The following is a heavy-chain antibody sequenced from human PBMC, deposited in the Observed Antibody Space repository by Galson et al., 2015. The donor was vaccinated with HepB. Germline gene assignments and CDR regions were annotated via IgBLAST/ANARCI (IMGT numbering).Heavy chain of an antibody. CDR3: ANKEGYCSSTSCYGAFDI. J-gene: IGHJ3*02. D-gene: IGHD2-2*01. CDR2: ISGSGGST. CDR1: GFTFSSYA. V-gene: IGHV3-23*01. Sequence: SLRLSCAASGFTFSSYAMSWVRQAPGKGLEWVSAISGSGGSTYYADSVKGRFTISRDNSKNTLYLQMNSLRAEDTAVYYCANKEGYCSSTSCYGAFDIWGQGTMVTVSS.